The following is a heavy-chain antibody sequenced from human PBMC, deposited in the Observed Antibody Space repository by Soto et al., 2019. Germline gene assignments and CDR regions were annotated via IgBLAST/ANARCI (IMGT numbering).Heavy chain of an antibody. Sequence: SETLSVTCTVSGGSISSDYWSWIRQPPGKGLEWIGYIYYSGSTNYNPSLKSRVTISVDTSKNQFSLKLSSVTAADTAVYYCARESGDYVNWFDPWGQGTLVTVSP. J-gene: IGHJ5*02. V-gene: IGHV4-59*01. D-gene: IGHD4-17*01. CDR2: IYYSGST. CDR3: ARESGDYVNWFDP. CDR1: GGSISSDY.